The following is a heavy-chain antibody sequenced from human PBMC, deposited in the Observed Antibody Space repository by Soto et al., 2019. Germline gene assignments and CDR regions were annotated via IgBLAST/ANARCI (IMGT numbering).Heavy chain of an antibody. Sequence: ASVKVSCKASGYTFTGCYMHWVRQAPGQGLEWMRWINPNSGGTNYAQKFQGRVTMTRDTSISTAYMELSRLRSDDTAVYYCARDRRGMIAAAGYYYYYYGMDVWGHGTTVTVSS. D-gene: IGHD6-13*01. V-gene: IGHV1-2*02. J-gene: IGHJ6*02. CDR1: GYTFTGCY. CDR2: INPNSGGT. CDR3: ARDRRGMIAAAGYYYYYYGMDV.